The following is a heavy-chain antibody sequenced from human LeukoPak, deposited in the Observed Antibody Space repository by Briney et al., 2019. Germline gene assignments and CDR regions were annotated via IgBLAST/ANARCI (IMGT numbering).Heavy chain of an antibody. CDR1: GFTFSRYA. V-gene: IGHV3-30*04. CDR2: ISSDGNLI. Sequence: PGGSLRLSCATSGFTFSRYAMQWVRQAPGKGLEWVAVISSDGNLIFYAGSVKGRFTISRDNSKNTLYLQMNSLRAEDTAVYYCARDLYSSPLGYWGQGTLVTVSS. J-gene: IGHJ4*02. D-gene: IGHD6-13*01. CDR3: ARDLYSSPLGY.